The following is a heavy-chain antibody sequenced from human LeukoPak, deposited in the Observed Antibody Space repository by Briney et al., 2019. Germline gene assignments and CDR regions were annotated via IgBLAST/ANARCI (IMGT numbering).Heavy chain of an antibody. V-gene: IGHV6-1*01. D-gene: IGHD1-26*01. CDR3: ARLVGASWFDS. Sequence: SQTLSLTCAISGDSVSTNSATWTWLRQSPSRGLEWLGRTYYRSKWNNDYAVSMRSRITINPDTSKNQFSLQLNSVTPEDTAVYYCARLVGASWFDSWGQGTLVTVSS. CDR1: GDSVSTNSAT. CDR2: TYYRSKWNN. J-gene: IGHJ5*01.